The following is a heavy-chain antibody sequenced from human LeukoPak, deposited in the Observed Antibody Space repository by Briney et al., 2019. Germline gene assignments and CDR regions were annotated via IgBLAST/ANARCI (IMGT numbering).Heavy chain of an antibody. J-gene: IGHJ6*03. CDR3: ARRGSGWYMDV. V-gene: IGHV5-51*01. CDR2: IYPGDSDT. D-gene: IGHD6-19*01. CDR1: GYSFTSYW. Sequence: GESLKISCKGSGYSFTSYWIGWVRQMPGKGLERMGIIYPGDSDTSYRPSFHGQVTIPADKSNSTAYLQWSSLKASDTGMYYCARRGSGWYMDVWGKGTTCTVSS.